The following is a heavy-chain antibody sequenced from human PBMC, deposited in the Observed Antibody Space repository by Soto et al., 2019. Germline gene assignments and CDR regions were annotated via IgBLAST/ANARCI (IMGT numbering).Heavy chain of an antibody. Sequence: PGWALRLSCAASGFTFSSYAMSWVRQAPGKGLEWVSAISGSGGSTYYADSVKGRFTISRDNSKNTLYLQMNSLRAEDTAVYYCAKFPFGVVIMDNWFDPWGQGTLVTVSS. CDR1: GFTFSSYA. D-gene: IGHD3-3*01. CDR2: ISGSGGST. CDR3: AKFPFGVVIMDNWFDP. J-gene: IGHJ5*02. V-gene: IGHV3-23*01.